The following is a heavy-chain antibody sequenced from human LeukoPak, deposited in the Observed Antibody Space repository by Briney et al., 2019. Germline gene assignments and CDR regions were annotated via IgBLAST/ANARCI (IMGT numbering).Heavy chain of an antibody. Sequence: PSETLSLTCTVSGGSISSYYWSWTRQPAGKGLEWIGRIYTSGSTNYNPSLKSRVTMPVDTSKNQFSLKLSSVTAADTAVYYRARAGITGTAWFDPWGQGTLVTVSS. CDR1: GGSISSYY. V-gene: IGHV4-4*07. D-gene: IGHD1-20*01. J-gene: IGHJ5*02. CDR2: IYTSGST. CDR3: ARAGITGTAWFDP.